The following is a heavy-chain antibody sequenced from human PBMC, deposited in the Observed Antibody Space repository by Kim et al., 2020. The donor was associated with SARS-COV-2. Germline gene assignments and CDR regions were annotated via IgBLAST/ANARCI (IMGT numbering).Heavy chain of an antibody. Sequence: SVKVSCKASGGTFSSYAISWVRQAPGQGLEWMGGIIPIFGTANSAQKFQGRVTITADESTSTAYMQLSSLRSEDTAVYYCASKAYDYVWRSYRQPLDPYYYGMDVWGQGTTVTVSS. J-gene: IGHJ6*02. D-gene: IGHD3-16*02. CDR1: GGTFSSYA. V-gene: IGHV1-69*13. CDR2: IIPIFGTA. CDR3: ASKAYDYVWRSYRQPLDPYYYGMDV.